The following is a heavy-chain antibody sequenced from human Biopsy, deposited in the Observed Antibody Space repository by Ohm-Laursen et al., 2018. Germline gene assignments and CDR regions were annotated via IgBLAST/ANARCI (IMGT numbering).Heavy chain of an antibody. J-gene: IGHJ4*02. CDR2: VYHSGTT. CDR3: ARHDGNGPFALDS. D-gene: IGHD5-24*01. V-gene: IGHV4-39*01. CDR1: GGSISSGSNY. Sequence: PSDTLSLTCTVSGGSISSGSNYWAWLRQPPGKGLEWIGSVYHSGTTDYSPSLKSQVTISIDTSKIQLPLNMTSVTAADTAAYYCARHDGNGPFALDSWGQGTLVTVSS.